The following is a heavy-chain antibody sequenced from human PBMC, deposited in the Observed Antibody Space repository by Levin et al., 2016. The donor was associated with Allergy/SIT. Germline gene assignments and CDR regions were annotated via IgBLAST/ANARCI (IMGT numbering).Heavy chain of an antibody. CDR3: ARGEAYYDSSGYYYGRYYFDY. V-gene: IGHV1-46*01. J-gene: IGHJ4*02. CDR1: GYTFTSYY. CDR2: INPSGGST. Sequence: ASVKVSCKASGYTFTSYYMHWVRQAPGQGLEWMGIINPSGGSTSYAQKFQGRVTMTRDTSTSTVYMELSSLRSEDTAVYYCARGEAYYDSSGYYYGRYYFDYWGQGTLVTVSS. D-gene: IGHD3-22*01.